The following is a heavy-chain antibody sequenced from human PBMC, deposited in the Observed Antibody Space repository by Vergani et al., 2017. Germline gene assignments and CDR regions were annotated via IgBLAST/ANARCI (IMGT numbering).Heavy chain of an antibody. D-gene: IGHD4-17*01. J-gene: IGHJ3*02. V-gene: IGHV4-4*07. CDR3: ARDLLDYGDYLYAFDI. CDR2: IYTSGST. Sequence: QLQLQESGPGLVKPSETLSLTCTVSGGSISSYYWSWIRQPAGKGLEWIGRIYTSGSTNYNPSLKSRVTMSVDTSKNQFSLKLSSVTAADTAVYYCARDLLDYGDYLYAFDIWGQGTMVTVSS. CDR1: GGSISSYY.